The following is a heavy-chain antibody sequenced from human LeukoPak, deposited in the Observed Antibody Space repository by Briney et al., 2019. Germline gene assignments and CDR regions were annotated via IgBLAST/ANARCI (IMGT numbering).Heavy chain of an antibody. J-gene: IGHJ4*02. D-gene: IGHD3-22*01. CDR1: GYTLTELS. CDR3: ATGENYYDSSGYYL. Sequence: GASVKVSCKVSGYTLTELSMHWVRQAPGKGLEWMGGFDPEDGETIYAQKFQGRVTMTKDTSTDTAYMELSSLRSEDTAVYYCATGENYYDSSGYYLWGQGTLVTVSS. V-gene: IGHV1-24*01. CDR2: FDPEDGET.